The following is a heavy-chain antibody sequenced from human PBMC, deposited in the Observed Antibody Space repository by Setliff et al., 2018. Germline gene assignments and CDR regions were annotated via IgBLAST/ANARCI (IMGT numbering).Heavy chain of an antibody. V-gene: IGHV4-59*08. CDR2: ISYTGST. CDR3: ARQWTDCTSANCYTMAYYYYYMDV. J-gene: IGHJ6*03. Sequence: SETLSLTCSVSGDSIFDNYWSWIRQSPGRGLEWIAYISYTGSTNYNPSLKSRVTIFVDTSRNQFSLKLSSVTAADTAVYYCARQWTDCTSANCYTMAYYYYYMDVWGKGTTVTVSS. D-gene: IGHD2-2*02. CDR1: GDSIFDNY.